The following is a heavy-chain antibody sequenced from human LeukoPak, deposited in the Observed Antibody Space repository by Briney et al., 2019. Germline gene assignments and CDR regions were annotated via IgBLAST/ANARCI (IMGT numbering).Heavy chain of an antibody. CDR2: ISIISSTI. CDR1: GFTFSSYH. CDR3: ARGAPADY. Sequence: GGSLRLSCAASGFTFSSYHMNWVRQAPGKGLEWVSYISIISSTIYYADSVKGRFTISRDDAKNTLYLQMNSLRAEDTAVYFCARGAPADYWGQGTLVTVSS. V-gene: IGHV3-48*01. J-gene: IGHJ4*02. D-gene: IGHD2-2*01.